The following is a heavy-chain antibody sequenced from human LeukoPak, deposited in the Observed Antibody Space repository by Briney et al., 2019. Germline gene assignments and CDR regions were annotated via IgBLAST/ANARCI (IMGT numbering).Heavy chain of an antibody. D-gene: IGHD2-15*01. Sequence: PGGSLRLSCAASGFTFSSYSMNWVRQAPGKGLEWVSSISSSSSYIYYADSVKGRFTISRDNAKNSLYLQMNSLRAEDTAVYYCARGYCSGGSCYSYYYYSYMDVWGKGTTVTVSS. V-gene: IGHV3-21*01. CDR1: GFTFSSYS. CDR2: ISSSSSYI. CDR3: ARGYCSGGSCYSYYYYSYMDV. J-gene: IGHJ6*03.